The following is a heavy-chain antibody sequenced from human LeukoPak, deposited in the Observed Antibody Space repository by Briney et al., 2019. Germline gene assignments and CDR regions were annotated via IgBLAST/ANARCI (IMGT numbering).Heavy chain of an antibody. D-gene: IGHD1-14*01. V-gene: IGHV3-7*05. CDR3: AREILGGFNPGAY. Sequence: PGGSLRLSCAASGFTFSGYWMTWVRQAPGKGLEYVVNIKEDGSEKYYVDSVKGRFTISRDNTKNSLYLQMSSLRGDDTAVYYCAREILGGFNPGAYWGQGTLVTVSS. CDR2: IKEDGSEK. J-gene: IGHJ4*02. CDR1: GFTFSGYW.